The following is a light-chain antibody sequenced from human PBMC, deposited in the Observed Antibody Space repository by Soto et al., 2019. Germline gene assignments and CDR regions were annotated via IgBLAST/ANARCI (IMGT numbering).Light chain of an antibody. CDR3: QQYNEWPPWT. CDR1: QSVRSN. J-gene: IGKJ1*01. Sequence: EIVMTQSPATLSVSPGERVTLSCRASQSVRSNLAWYQQKSGQAPRLLIYGASTRATDIPARFSGSGSGTEFTLTISSLQSEDFAVYYCQQYNEWPPWTFGQGTKVEIK. V-gene: IGKV3-15*01. CDR2: GAS.